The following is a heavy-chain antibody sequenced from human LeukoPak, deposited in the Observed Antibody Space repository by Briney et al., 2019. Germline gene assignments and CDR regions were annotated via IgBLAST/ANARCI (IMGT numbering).Heavy chain of an antibody. CDR1: GGSISSYY. Sequence: PSETLSLTCTVSGGSISSYYWSWIRQPPGKGLEWIGYIYYSGSTNYNPSLKSRVTISVDTSKNQFSLKLSSVTAADTAVYYCARGVRYYDSSGYNAFDIRGQGTMVTVSS. V-gene: IGHV4-59*01. CDR2: IYYSGST. D-gene: IGHD3-22*01. J-gene: IGHJ3*02. CDR3: ARGVRYYDSSGYNAFDI.